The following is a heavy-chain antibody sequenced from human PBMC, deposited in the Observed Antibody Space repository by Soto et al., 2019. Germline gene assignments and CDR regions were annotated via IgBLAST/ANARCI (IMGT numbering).Heavy chain of an antibody. CDR3: AKDPYDILAGYPNYYYYYGMDV. V-gene: IGHV3-30*18. CDR2: ISYDGSNK. J-gene: IGHJ6*02. CDR1: GFTFSSYG. Sequence: QVQLVESGGGVVQPGRSLRLSCAASGFTFSSYGMHWVRQAPGKGVEWVAVISYDGSNKYYADSVKGRFTISRDNSKNTLYRQINSLRAEDTAVYYCAKDPYDILAGYPNYYYYYGMDVWGQGTTVTVSS. D-gene: IGHD3-9*01.